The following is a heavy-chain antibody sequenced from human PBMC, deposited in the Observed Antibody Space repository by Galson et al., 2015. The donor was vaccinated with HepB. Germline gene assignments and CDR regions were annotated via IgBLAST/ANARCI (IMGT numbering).Heavy chain of an antibody. CDR3: ASLLGATAYDAFDI. V-gene: IGHV1-69*13. Sequence: SVKVSCKASGGTFSSYAISWVRQAPGQGLEWMGGIIPIFGTANYAQKFQGRVTITADESTSTAYMELSSLRSEDTAVYYCASLLGATAYDAFDIWGQGTLVTVSS. D-gene: IGHD1-26*01. CDR2: IIPIFGTA. J-gene: IGHJ3*02. CDR1: GGTFSSYA.